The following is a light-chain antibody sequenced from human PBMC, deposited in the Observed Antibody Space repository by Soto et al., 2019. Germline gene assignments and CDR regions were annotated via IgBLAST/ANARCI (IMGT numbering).Light chain of an antibody. CDR1: SSNIGSNT. J-gene: IGLJ2*01. CDR2: SNN. CDR3: AAWDDSLNGVV. V-gene: IGLV1-44*01. Sequence: QPVLTQPPSASGTPGQRVTISCSGSSSNIGSNTVNWYQQLPGTAPKLLIYSNNQRPSGVPDRFSGSKSGTSASLAISGLQSEDEADYYCAAWDDSLNGVVFGGGTKVTV.